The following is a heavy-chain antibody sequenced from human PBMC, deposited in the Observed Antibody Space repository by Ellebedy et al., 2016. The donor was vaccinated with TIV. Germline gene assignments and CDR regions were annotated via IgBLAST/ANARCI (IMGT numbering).Heavy chain of an antibody. Sequence: GESLKISCIVSGLTFTNYWMSWVRQAPERGLEWVANIKGDGSVTYYVDSVKGRFTISRDNAKNSVYLQMNSLRAADTAVYYCVRAVPNWFDPWGQGTLVTVSS. V-gene: IGHV3-7*01. CDR3: VRAVPNWFDP. CDR2: IKGDGSVT. J-gene: IGHJ5*02. CDR1: GLTFTNYW.